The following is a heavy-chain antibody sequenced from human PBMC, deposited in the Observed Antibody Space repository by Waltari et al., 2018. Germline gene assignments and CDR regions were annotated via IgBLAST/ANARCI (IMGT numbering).Heavy chain of an antibody. J-gene: IGHJ4*01. CDR2: IISMFGEA. CDR1: GGTFNTYG. Sequence: QVQLVQSGAEVKKPGSSVKVSCKASGGTFNTYGINWVRQAPGQGLEWLGGIISMFGEANYAHKFRGSVTSTADEPTSTAYMELTSLTSEDTAVYYCARGVEYSTASWLDFWGSGTLVTVSS. V-gene: IGHV1-69*01. CDR3: ARGVEYSTASWLDF. D-gene: IGHD6-6*01.